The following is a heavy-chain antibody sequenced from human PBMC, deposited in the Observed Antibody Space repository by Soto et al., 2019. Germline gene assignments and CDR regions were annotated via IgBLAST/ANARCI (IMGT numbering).Heavy chain of an antibody. J-gene: IGHJ4*02. CDR3: VGAWKGFSYVYFD. D-gene: IGHD3-16*01. Sequence: EVPLVESGGGLVQPGGSLRISCTVSGLTFTTYNFNWVRQSPGKGLEWISVLNPGSTTRHYSDSVKGRFTITRDNAKNSLYLQMISLTDADAAVYYCVGAWKGFSYVYFDWGQGTRVIVSS. CDR2: LNPGSTTR. CDR1: GLTFTTYN. V-gene: IGHV3-48*02.